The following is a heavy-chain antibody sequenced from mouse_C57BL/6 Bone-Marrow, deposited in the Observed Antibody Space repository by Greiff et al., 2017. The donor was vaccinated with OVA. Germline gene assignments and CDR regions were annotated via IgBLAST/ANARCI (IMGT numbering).Heavy chain of an antibody. CDR2: IDPSDSET. V-gene: IGHV1-52*01. CDR1: GYTFTSYW. CDR3: ARMRITTVVATDFDV. D-gene: IGHD1-1*01. Sequence: QVQLKQPGAELVRPGSSVKLSCKASGYTFTSYWMHWVKQRPIQGLEWIGNIDPSDSETHYNQKFKDKATLTVDKSSSTAYMQLSSLTSEDSAVYYGARMRITTVVATDFDVWGTGTTVTVSS. J-gene: IGHJ1*03.